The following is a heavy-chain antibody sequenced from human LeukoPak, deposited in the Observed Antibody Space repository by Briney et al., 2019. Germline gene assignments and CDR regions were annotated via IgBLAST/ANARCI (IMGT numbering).Heavy chain of an antibody. CDR2: LSYTGKT. CDR3: SEGYFEPFDH. J-gene: IGHJ4*02. CDR1: GASVSSSH. V-gene: IGHV4-59*02. D-gene: IGHD2/OR15-2a*01. Sequence: SETLSLTCVVSGASVSSSHWNWIRQLPGKGLEWIGCLSYTGKTDYNPSLTSRVTISLDTSKNQVSLKLRSVSAADTAVYYCSEGYFEPFDHWGQGTLVTVSS.